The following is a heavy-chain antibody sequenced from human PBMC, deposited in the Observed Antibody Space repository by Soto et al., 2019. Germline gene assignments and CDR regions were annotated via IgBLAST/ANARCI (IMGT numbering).Heavy chain of an antibody. D-gene: IGHD2-15*01. V-gene: IGHV3-33*01. CDR3: ARDFSAYCSGGSRHTFDY. CDR1: GFTFSSYG. CDR2: IWYDGSNK. J-gene: IGHJ4*02. Sequence: SLRLSCAASGFTFSSYGMHWVRQAPGKGLEWVAVIWYDGSNKYYADSVKGRFTISRDNSKNTLYLQMNSLRAEDTAVYYCARDFSAYCSGGSRHTFDYWGQGTLVTVSS.